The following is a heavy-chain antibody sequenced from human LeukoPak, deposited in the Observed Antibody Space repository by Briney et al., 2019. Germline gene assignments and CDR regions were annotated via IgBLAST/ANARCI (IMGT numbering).Heavy chain of an antibody. CDR3: ARVRFLEWLLYGDIDY. D-gene: IGHD3-3*01. J-gene: IGHJ4*02. V-gene: IGHV1-2*02. CDR2: INPNSGGT. CDR1: GYTFTGYY. Sequence: ASVKVSCKASGYTFTGYYMHWVRQAPGQGLEWMGWINPNSGGTNYAQKFQGRVTMTTDTSTSTAYMELRSLRSDDTAVYYCARVRFLEWLLYGDIDYWGQGTLVTVSS.